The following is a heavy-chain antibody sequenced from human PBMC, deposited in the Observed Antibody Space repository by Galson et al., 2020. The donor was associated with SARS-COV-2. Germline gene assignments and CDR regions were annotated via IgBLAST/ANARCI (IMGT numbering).Heavy chain of an antibody. D-gene: IGHD2-15*01. CDR3: AHKNRDDSHFAS. CDR1: GFSLSSSGVG. J-gene: IGHJ4*01. Sequence: SGPTLVKPTQTLTLTCTFSGFSLSSSGVGVGWVRQPPGKALEWLALIYWDDDKRYSPSLKNRLTIIKVTSKNQVVLTMTNMDSVDTATYYWAHKNRDDSHFASWGHGTLVTVSS. CDR2: IYWDDDK. V-gene: IGHV2-5*02.